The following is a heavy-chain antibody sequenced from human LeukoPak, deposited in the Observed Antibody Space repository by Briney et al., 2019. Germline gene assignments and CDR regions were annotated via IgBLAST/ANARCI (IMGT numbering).Heavy chain of an antibody. V-gene: IGHV1-2*06. CDR3: ARVARYCSSTSCYSGVRGMDV. J-gene: IGHJ6*02. CDR2: INPNSGGT. CDR1: GGTFSSYA. D-gene: IGHD2-2*02. Sequence: ASVKVSCKASGGTFSSYAISWVRQAPGQGLEWMGRINPNSGGTNYAQKFQGRVTMTRDTSISTAYMELSRLRSDDTAVYYCARVARYCSSTSCYSGVRGMDVWGQGTTVTVSS.